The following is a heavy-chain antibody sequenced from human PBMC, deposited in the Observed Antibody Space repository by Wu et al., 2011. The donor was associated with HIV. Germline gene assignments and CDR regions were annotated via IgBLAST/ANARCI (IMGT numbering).Heavy chain of an antibody. Sequence: QVQLVQSGAEVKKPGASVNVSCKASGYTYTSYGISWVRQAPGQGLEWMGWISADNGDIKYAENLQGRVTMNRDTSTSTAYMELRSLRFDDTAVYYCARDHCTSNSCYENHYYGMDVWGQGTTVTVSS. CDR1: GYTYTSYG. D-gene: IGHD2-2*01. CDR3: ARDHCTSNSCYENHYYGMDV. J-gene: IGHJ6*02. V-gene: IGHV1-18*01. CDR2: ISADNGDI.